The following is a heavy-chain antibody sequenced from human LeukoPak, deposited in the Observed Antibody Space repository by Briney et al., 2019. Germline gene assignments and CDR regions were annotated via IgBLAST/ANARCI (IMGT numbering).Heavy chain of an antibody. CDR2: IKHDGSEE. CDR1: GFTFSAYG. V-gene: IGHV3-7*01. Sequence: GGSLRLSCAASGFTFSAYGMHWVRQAPGQGLEWVANIKHDGSEEYYVDSVKGRFTISRDDGRNSVSLQMNSVRAEDTAVYYCGYTNDFYHWGQGTLAVVSS. D-gene: IGHD3-16*02. J-gene: IGHJ4*02. CDR3: GYTNDFYH.